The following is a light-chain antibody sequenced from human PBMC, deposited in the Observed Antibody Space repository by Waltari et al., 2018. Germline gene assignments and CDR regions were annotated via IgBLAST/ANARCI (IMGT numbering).Light chain of an antibody. Sequence: EIVLTQSPATLSLSPGERAPLSCRASQNIDYYLAWYQLKPGHAPRLLIYESAIRATGIPARFSGSGSGTDFTLTISSLEAEDFATYYCQQRSNWVLTFGGGTKVELK. CDR2: ESA. V-gene: IGKV3-11*01. CDR3: QQRSNWVLT. J-gene: IGKJ4*01. CDR1: QNIDYY.